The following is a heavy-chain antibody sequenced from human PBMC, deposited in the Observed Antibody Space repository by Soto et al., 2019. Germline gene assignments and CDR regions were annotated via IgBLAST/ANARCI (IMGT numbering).Heavy chain of an antibody. CDR2: ISGSGGRT. CDR1: GFTFSSYA. Sequence: GGSLRLSCASSGFTFSSYAMSWVRQAPGKGLEWVSGISGSGGRTYYADSVKGRFTISRDNSKHTLYLQMDSLRAEDTAVYYCAKADDFWSGYHIYYYYGMDVWGQGTTVTVSS. CDR3: AKADDFWSGYHIYYYYGMDV. D-gene: IGHD3-3*01. J-gene: IGHJ6*02. V-gene: IGHV3-23*01.